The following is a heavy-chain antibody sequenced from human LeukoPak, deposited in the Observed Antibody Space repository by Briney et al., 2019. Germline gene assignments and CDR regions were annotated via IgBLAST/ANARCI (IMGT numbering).Heavy chain of an antibody. J-gene: IGHJ4*02. V-gene: IGHV3-30-3*01. CDR3: AADSDWAFHY. D-gene: IGHD2-21*02. Sequence: PGRSLRLSCAASGFTFSSYAMHWVRQAPGKGLEWVAVISYDGSNKYYADSVKGRFTISRDNGKNSLYLQMNSLRDEDTAVYYCAADSDWAFHYWGQGTRVTVSS. CDR2: ISYDGSNK. CDR1: GFTFSSYA.